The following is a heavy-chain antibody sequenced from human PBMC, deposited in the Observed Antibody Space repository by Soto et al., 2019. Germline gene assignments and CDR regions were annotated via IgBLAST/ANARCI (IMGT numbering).Heavy chain of an antibody. D-gene: IGHD3-22*01. Sequence: QVQLVQSGAEVQKPGSSVKVSCKASGGTFSSYAISWVRQAPGQGLEWMGGIIPIFGTANYAQKFQGRVTITADESTSTAYMELSSLRSEDTAVYYCARGLWDHLYDSSGFSDWFDPWGQGTLVTVSS. CDR1: GGTFSSYA. J-gene: IGHJ5*02. V-gene: IGHV1-69*01. CDR3: ARGLWDHLYDSSGFSDWFDP. CDR2: IIPIFGTA.